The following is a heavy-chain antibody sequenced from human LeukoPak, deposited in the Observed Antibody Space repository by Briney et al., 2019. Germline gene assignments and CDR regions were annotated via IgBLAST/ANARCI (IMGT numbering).Heavy chain of an antibody. V-gene: IGHV4-39*01. Sequence: SETLSLTCTVSGGIISNTDYHWGWIRQSPGKGLEWIGSIFHTGRTSYNPSLKSRVTISIDTSRTQFSLKLTSVTAADTALYYCAGQIARGLWAFDIWGQGTVVTVSS. D-gene: IGHD3-10*01. CDR1: GGIISNTDYH. CDR2: IFHTGRT. J-gene: IGHJ3*02. CDR3: AGQIARGLWAFDI.